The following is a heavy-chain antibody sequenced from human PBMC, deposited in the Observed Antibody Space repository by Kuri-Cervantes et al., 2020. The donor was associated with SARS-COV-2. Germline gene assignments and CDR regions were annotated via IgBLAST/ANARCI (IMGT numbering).Heavy chain of an antibody. Sequence: SVKVSCKASGYTFTSYYMHWVRQAPGQGLEWMGGIIPIFGTANYAQKFQGRVTITADESTSTAYMELSSLRSEDTAVYYCARNPHSLTSYYYYYMDVWGKGTTVTVSS. CDR3: ARNPHSLTSYYYYYMDV. J-gene: IGHJ6*03. CDR2: IIPIFGTA. CDR1: GYTFTSYY. D-gene: IGHD4/OR15-4a*01. V-gene: IGHV1-69*13.